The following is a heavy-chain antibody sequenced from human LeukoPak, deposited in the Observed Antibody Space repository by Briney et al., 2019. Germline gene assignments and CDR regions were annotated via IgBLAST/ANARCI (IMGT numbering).Heavy chain of an antibody. CDR3: AGGGGGGYYVFGGGDYNWFAP. CDR1: GGSISSYY. Sequence: SETLSLTCTVSGGSISSYYWSWIRQPPGKGLEWIGYIYYSGSTNYNPSLKSRVTISVDTSKNQFSLKLSSVTAADTAVYYGAGGGGGGYYVFGGGDYNWFAPGGKGTLVTVS. D-gene: IGHD3-3*01. J-gene: IGHJ5*02. CDR2: IYYSGST. V-gene: IGHV4-59*01.